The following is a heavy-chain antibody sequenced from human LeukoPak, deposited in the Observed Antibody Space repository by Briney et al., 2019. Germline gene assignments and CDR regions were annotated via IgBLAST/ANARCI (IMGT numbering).Heavy chain of an antibody. Sequence: GGSLRLSCAASGFTFSSYSMNWVRQAPGKGLEWVSSISSSSYIYYADSVKGRFTISRENAKNSLYLQMNSLRAEDTAVYYCARDGEVRGVITASYYGMDVWGQGTTVTVSS. CDR1: GFTFSSYS. J-gene: IGHJ6*02. V-gene: IGHV3-21*01. CDR3: ARDGEVRGVITASYYGMDV. D-gene: IGHD3-10*01. CDR2: ISSSSYI.